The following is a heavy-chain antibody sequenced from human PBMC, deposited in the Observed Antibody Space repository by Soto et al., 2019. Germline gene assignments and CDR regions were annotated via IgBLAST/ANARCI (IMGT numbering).Heavy chain of an antibody. Sequence: PSETLYLTCTVSGGSTSSSRYQWGWIRQPPGKGLEWIGNVYYNGNTYYNPSLKSRLTITVDTSNNQFSLKVTSVTAADTAVYYCARLSGSYNDRYFDSWGQGTLVTVSS. D-gene: IGHD1-26*01. J-gene: IGHJ4*02. CDR2: VYYNGNT. CDR1: GGSTSSSRYQ. V-gene: IGHV4-39*01. CDR3: ARLSGSYNDRYFDS.